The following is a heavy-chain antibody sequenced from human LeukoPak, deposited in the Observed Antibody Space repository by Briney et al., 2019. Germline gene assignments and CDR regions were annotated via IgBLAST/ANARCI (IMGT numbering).Heavy chain of an antibody. CDR2: SGGSGGSK. Sequence: PGGSLRLSCAASGFTFSSDGMNWVRQAPAKGLERGVGSGGSGGSKNYADSVQDRFTISRDNSKNALYLPMNSLRAGDTAVYYCASRHYYYGSLYWGQGTLVTVSS. J-gene: IGHJ4*02. CDR3: ASRHYYYGSLY. V-gene: IGHV3-23*01. CDR1: GFTFSSDG. D-gene: IGHD3-10*01.